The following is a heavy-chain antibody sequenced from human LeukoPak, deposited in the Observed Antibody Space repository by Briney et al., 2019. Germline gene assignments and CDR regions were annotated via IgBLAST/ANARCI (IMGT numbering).Heavy chain of an antibody. D-gene: IGHD1-26*01. CDR2: SIPMFGTA. J-gene: IGHJ4*02. CDR1: GGTVGSCA. V-gene: IGHV1-69*05. Sequence: WVTVSCMPAGGTVGSCAISWVRQAAGRGREGLGGSIPMFGTANCAQKFQRRVTITTDESTSTAYMALSSLRTEDTAVYYCASGDPIKYSGTCSPSGYFDYWGQGTLVTVSS. CDR3: ASGDPIKYSGTCSPSGYFDY.